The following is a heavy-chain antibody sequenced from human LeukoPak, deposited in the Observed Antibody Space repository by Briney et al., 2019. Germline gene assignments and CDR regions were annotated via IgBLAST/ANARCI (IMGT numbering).Heavy chain of an antibody. D-gene: IGHD3-10*01. V-gene: IGHV4-34*01. J-gene: IGHJ5*02. CDR2: INHSGST. Sequence: SETLSLTCAVYGGSFSGYYWSWIRQPPGKGLEWIGEINHSGSTNYNPSLKSRVTISVDTSKNQFSLKLSSVTAADTAVYYCARDRAAGSDWLDPWGQGTLVTVSS. CDR1: GGSFSGYY. CDR3: ARDRAAGSDWLDP.